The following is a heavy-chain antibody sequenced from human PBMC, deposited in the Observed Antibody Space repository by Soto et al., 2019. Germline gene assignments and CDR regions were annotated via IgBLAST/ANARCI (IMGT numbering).Heavy chain of an antibody. CDR3: ARPVWETYYYYMDV. CDR2: INHSGST. D-gene: IGHD1-26*01. CDR1: GGSFSGYY. V-gene: IGHV4-34*01. J-gene: IGHJ6*03. Sequence: SETLSLTCAVYGGSFSGYYWSWIRQPPGKGLEWIGEINHSGSTNYNPSLKSRVTISVDTSKNQFSLKLSSVTAADTAVYYCARPVWETYYYYMDVWGKGTTVTVSS.